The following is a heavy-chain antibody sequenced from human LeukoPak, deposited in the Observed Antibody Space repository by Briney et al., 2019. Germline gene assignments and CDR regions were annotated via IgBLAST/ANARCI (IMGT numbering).Heavy chain of an antibody. J-gene: IGHJ4*02. D-gene: IGHD3-10*01. CDR3: AREGPNYYGSASYYNFPLVF. CDR2: ISGYNGHT. Sequence: ASVKVSCRASGYTFTMFGISWVRQAPGQGLEWMGWISGYNGHTNYAQKFQDRVTMTTDTFTSTAYMEVRSLRSDDTAVYYCAREGPNYYGSASYYNFPLVFWGQGTLVTVSS. CDR1: GYTFTMFG. V-gene: IGHV1-18*01.